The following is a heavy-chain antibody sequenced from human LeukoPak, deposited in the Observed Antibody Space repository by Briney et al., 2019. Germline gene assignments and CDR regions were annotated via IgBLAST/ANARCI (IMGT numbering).Heavy chain of an antibody. V-gene: IGHV4-34*01. CDR2: INHSGST. CDR1: GGSFSGYY. D-gene: IGHD3-10*01. Sequence: PSETLSLTCAVYGGSFSGYYWSWIRQPPGKGLEWIGEINHSGSTNYNPSLKSRVTISVDTSKNQFSLKLSSVTAADTAVYYCARATYGSGHGAYYYYYMDVWGKGTTVAVSS. CDR3: ARATYGSGHGAYYYYYMDV. J-gene: IGHJ6*03.